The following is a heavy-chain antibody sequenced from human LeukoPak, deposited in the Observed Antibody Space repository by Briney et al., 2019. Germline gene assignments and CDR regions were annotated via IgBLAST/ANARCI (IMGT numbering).Heavy chain of an antibody. CDR2: ISSSGSTI. V-gene: IGHV3-48*03. J-gene: IGHJ6*03. CDR3: TRDGYSPGYYYMDV. D-gene: IGHD2-2*02. CDR1: GFTFSSYE. Sequence: PGGSLRLSCGGSGFTFSSYEMNWVRQAPGKGLEWVSYISSSGSTIYYADSVKGRFTISRDNAKNSLYLQMNSLRAEDTAVYYCTRDGYSPGYYYMDVWGRGTTVTVSS.